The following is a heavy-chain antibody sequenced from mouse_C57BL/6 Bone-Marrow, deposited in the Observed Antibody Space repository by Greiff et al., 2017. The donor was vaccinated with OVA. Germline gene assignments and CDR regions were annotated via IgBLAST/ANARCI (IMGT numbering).Heavy chain of an antibody. CDR2: IHPNSGST. CDR1: GYTFTSYW. Sequence: QVQLQQPGAELVKPGASVKLSCKASGYTFTSYWMHWVKQRPGQGLEWIGMIHPNSGSTNYNEKFKSKATLTVDKSSSTAYMQLSSLTSEDSAVYYCARESAYRLEWFAYWGQGTLVTVSA. CDR3: ARESAYRLEWFAY. V-gene: IGHV1-64*01. D-gene: IGHD5-1*01. J-gene: IGHJ3*01.